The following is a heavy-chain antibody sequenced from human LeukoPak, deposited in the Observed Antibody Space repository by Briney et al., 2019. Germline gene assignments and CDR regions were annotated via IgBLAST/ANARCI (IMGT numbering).Heavy chain of an antibody. CDR3: ESLGWYSGRSSGLDY. Sequence: PSETLSLTCTVSVDSISIYYWRWIRQPRGRGLEWLGYIYTSGSTNYNPSLKSRVTISVDTSKNQFSLKLSSVPAADTAVYYCESLGWYSGRSSGLDYWGQETLVTVTS. V-gene: IGHV4-4*09. CDR2: IYTSGST. CDR1: VDSISIYY. D-gene: IGHD1-26*01. J-gene: IGHJ4*02.